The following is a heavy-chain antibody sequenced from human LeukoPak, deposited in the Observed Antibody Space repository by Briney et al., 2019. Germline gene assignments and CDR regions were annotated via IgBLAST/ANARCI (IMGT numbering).Heavy chain of an antibody. D-gene: IGHD3-22*01. CDR1: GRSISSGSYD. V-gene: IGHV4-39*07. J-gene: IGHJ5*02. CDR3: ARVLGEGTMRVVVERDNWFDP. CDR2: IYHSGRT. Sequence: SETLSLTCTVSGRSISSGSYDWGWIRQPAGKGLEWIGSIYHSGRTYYHPPLQSQVNISVDTSKNEFSLKLSSVTAADTAVYYCARVLGEGTMRVVVERDNWFDPWGQGTLVTVSS.